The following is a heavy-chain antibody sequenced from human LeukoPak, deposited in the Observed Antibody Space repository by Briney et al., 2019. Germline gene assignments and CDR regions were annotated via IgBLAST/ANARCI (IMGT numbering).Heavy chain of an antibody. D-gene: IGHD3-22*01. CDR1: GGTFSSYA. Sequence: GASVKVSCKASGGTFSSYAISWVRQAPGQGLEWMGIINPSGGSTSYAQKFQGRVTMTRDTSTSTVYMELSSLRSEDTAVYYCARESDPYDSSGLDYWGQGTLVTVSS. CDR2: INPSGGST. J-gene: IGHJ4*02. CDR3: ARESDPYDSSGLDY. V-gene: IGHV1-46*01.